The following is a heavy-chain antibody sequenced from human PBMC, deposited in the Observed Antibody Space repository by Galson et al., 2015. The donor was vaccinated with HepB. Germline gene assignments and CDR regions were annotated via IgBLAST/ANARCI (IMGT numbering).Heavy chain of an antibody. J-gene: IGHJ6*02. CDR3: GRARLEFFDWSDQYYYHGTDV. D-gene: IGHD3-3*02. V-gene: IGHV1-69*11. Sequence: SVKVSCKASGDTFSSYGISWARQAPGQGLEWMGRIIPILSTPNYAQKFQGRLTLTADDSTSTFYMELKTLTSEDTAVYYCGRARLEFFDWSDQYYYHGTDVWGLGTTVIVSS. CDR1: GDTFSSYG. CDR2: IIPILSTP.